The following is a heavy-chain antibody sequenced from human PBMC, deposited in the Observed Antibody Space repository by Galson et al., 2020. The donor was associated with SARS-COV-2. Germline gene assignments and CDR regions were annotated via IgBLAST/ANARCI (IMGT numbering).Heavy chain of an antibody. CDR1: NGSFNGYY. D-gene: IGHD4-17*01. CDR3: ARFGDYGGTGFSYYGMGV. V-gene: IGHV4-34*01. CDR2: IYPSGST. J-gene: IGHJ6*02. Sequence: SQASETLSLTCAVYNGSFNGYYWTWIRQPPGKGLEWIGEIYPSGSTRFNPSPKSRVTIAVDSSKIQFSLKLSSVTAADTAVYYCARFGDYGGTGFSYYGMGVWGPGTTVTVSS.